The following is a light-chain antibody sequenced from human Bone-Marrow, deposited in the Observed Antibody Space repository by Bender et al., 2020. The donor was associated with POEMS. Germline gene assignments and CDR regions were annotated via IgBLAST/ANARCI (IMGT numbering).Light chain of an antibody. CDR1: SSDVMNYDL. CDR2: EAI. CDR3: CLYAGSRSA. Sequence: QYALTQPASVSGSPGQSITISCTGTSSDVMNYDLVSWYQHHPGRAPQLIIYEAIKRPPGVSDRFSGSKSGNSAALTISGLQAEEEADYYCCLYAGSRSAFGGETKLTVL. J-gene: IGLJ2*01. V-gene: IGLV2-23*01.